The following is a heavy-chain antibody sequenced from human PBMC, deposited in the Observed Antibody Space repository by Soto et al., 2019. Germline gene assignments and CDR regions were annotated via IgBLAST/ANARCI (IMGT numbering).Heavy chain of an antibody. J-gene: IGHJ2*01. CDR3: ARDNLGNWGAWYFDL. D-gene: IGHD7-27*01. V-gene: IGHV3-48*02. Sequence: EVQLVESGGGLVQPGGSLRLSCAASGFTFSSSSMNWVRQAPGKGLEWVSYISSTSATIYYADSVKGRFTISRDNAKNSVYVQMNSLRDEDTAVYYCARDNLGNWGAWYFDLWGRGTLVTVSS. CDR1: GFTFSSSS. CDR2: ISSTSATI.